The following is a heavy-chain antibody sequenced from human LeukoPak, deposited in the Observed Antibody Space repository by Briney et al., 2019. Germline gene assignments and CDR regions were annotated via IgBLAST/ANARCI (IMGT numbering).Heavy chain of an antibody. J-gene: IGHJ4*02. D-gene: IGHD3-22*01. CDR2: ISGYNGDT. CDR1: GYTFSSYG. Sequence: ASVAVSCKASGYTFSSYGVNWVRQAPGQGLEWMGWISGYNGDTDYAQKFQGRVTLTTDTSTSTTYMELRSLRSDDTAVYYCARGGLRVYYDRSGYYQYFDSWGQGTLVTVSS. CDR3: ARGGLRVYYDRSGYYQYFDS. V-gene: IGHV1-18*01.